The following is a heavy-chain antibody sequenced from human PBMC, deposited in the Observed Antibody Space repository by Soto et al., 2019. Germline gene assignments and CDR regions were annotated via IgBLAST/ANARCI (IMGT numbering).Heavy chain of an antibody. J-gene: IGHJ4*02. CDR3: ARHGGYYFDY. Sequence: PSEPLSLTCAVYGGSFRGYYWSWIRQPPGKGLEWIGEIGHSGGTVYNPSLESRVTISGDSSKNQFSLKLNSVTAADTAVYYCARHGGYYFDYWGQGAPVTSPQ. D-gene: IGHD3-16*01. V-gene: IGHV4-34*01. CDR2: IGHSGGT. CDR1: GGSFRGYY.